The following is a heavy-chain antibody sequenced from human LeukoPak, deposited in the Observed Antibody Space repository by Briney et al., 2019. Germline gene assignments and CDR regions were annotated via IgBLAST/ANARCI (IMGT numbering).Heavy chain of an antibody. D-gene: IGHD3-3*01. CDR2: IYHGDSDT. CDR1: GYSFTSYW. Sequence: GESLKISWTGAGYSFTSYWIGWVRQMPGKGLEWMGIIYHGDSDTCYSPSFQGLVTISATKSITASYLQCSSMTASDTAMYYCAKSADFWSGYPYWGQGTLVTVSA. V-gene: IGHV5-51*01. J-gene: IGHJ4*02. CDR3: AKSADFWSGYPY.